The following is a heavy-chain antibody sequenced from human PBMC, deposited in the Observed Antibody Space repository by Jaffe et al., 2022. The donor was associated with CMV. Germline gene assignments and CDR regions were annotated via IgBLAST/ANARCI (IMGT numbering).Heavy chain of an antibody. CDR3: AREGIRRELYAFDI. CDR2: ISSSSSYI. V-gene: IGHV3-21*01. CDR1: GFTFSSYS. Sequence: EVQLVESGGGLVKPGGSLRLSCAASGFTFSSYSMNWVRQAPGKGLEWVSSISSSSSYIYYADSVKGRFTISRDNAKNSLYLQMNSLRAEDTAVYYCAREGIRRELYAFDIWGQGTMVTVSS. J-gene: IGHJ3*02. D-gene: IGHD1-26*01.